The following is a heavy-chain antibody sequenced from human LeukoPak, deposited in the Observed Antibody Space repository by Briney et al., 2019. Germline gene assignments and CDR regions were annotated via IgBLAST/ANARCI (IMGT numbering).Heavy chain of an antibody. D-gene: IGHD6-13*01. CDR3: ARDQIASAGNGVDY. CDR1: SVSISSYY. Sequence: PSETLSLICTVSSVSISSYYWTWIRQPPGKGLEWIGYIYYSGSANYNPSLKSRVTISVDTSKNQFSLKLNSVTAADTAVYYCARDQIASAGNGVDYWGQGTLVTVSS. J-gene: IGHJ4*02. V-gene: IGHV4-59*12. CDR2: IYYSGSA.